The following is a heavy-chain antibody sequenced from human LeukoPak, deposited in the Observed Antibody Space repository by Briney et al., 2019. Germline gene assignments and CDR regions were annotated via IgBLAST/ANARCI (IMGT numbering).Heavy chain of an antibody. J-gene: IGHJ4*02. Sequence: GGSLRLSCSASGFTFSSYAMRWVRQAPGKGQEYVSGISSNGGSTNYEDSVKGRFTISRDNSKNTLYLQMSSLRTEDTAVYYCVRGHSSSSNYFDYWGQGSLVTVSS. CDR2: ISSNGGST. V-gene: IGHV3-64D*09. CDR3: VRGHSSSSNYFDY. D-gene: IGHD6-6*01. CDR1: GFTFSSYA.